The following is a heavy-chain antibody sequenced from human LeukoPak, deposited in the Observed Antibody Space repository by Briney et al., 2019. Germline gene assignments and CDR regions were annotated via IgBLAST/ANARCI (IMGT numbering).Heavy chain of an antibody. D-gene: IGHD2-15*01. CDR3: ARVQCSGGRCNDAFDI. Sequence: GGSLRLSCAASGFTFRSFSMNWVRQPPGKGLEWVSSISSSSIYMNYADSLKGRFTISRDNAKNLLYLQMNTLRAEDTAVYYCARVQCSGGRCNDAFDIWGQGTMATVSS. CDR2: ISSSSIYM. CDR1: GFTFRSFS. V-gene: IGHV3-21*01. J-gene: IGHJ3*02.